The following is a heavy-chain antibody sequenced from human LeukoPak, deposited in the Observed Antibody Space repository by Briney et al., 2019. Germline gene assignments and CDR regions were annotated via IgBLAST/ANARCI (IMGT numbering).Heavy chain of an antibody. Sequence: MTSETLSLTCTVSGGSISSSRYYWGWIRQPPGKGLELIGTIYYSGSTYYNPSLKSRVTISVDTSKNQFSLELSSVTAADTAVYYCATPVQYCGGDCYPFDYWGQGTLVTVSS. J-gene: IGHJ4*02. D-gene: IGHD2-21*02. CDR3: ATPVQYCGGDCYPFDY. V-gene: IGHV4-39*01. CDR1: GGSISSSRYY. CDR2: IYYSGST.